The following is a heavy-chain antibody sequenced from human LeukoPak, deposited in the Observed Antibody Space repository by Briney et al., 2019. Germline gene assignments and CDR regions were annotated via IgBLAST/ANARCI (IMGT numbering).Heavy chain of an antibody. CDR3: ARARYYDSSGYPVLYYFDY. V-gene: IGHV1-18*01. CDR2: ISVYNGNT. J-gene: IGHJ4*02. CDR1: GYIFTSYG. D-gene: IGHD3-22*01. Sequence: ASVKVSCKASGYIFTSYGISWVRQAPGQGLEWMGWISVYNGNTNYAQKLQGRVTMTTDTSTSTAYMELRSLRSDDTAVYYCARARYYDSSGYPVLYYFDYWGQGTLVTVSS.